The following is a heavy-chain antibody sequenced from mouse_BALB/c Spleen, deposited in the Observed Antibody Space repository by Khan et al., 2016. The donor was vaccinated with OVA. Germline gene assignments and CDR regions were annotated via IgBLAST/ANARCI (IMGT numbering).Heavy chain of an antibody. CDR2: INTYTGEP. Sequence: QIQLVQSGPELKKPGETVKISCKASGYTFTNYGMNWVKQAPGKGLKWMGWINTYTGEPTYADDFKGRFVFSLETSASTAYLQISNLKNEDMTTYFCARISSDRYADVWGAGTTVTVSS. V-gene: IGHV9-1*02. CDR3: ARISSDRYADV. J-gene: IGHJ1*01. CDR1: GYTFTNYG. D-gene: IGHD6-2*01.